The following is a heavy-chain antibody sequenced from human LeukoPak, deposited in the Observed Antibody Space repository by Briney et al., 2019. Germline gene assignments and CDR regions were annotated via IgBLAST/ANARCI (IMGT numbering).Heavy chain of an antibody. J-gene: IGHJ4*02. CDR3: ARASGGTLFDY. V-gene: IGHV4-59*08. Sequence: SETLSLTCTVSGGSISSYYWSWIRQPPGKGLEWIGYIYYSGSTNYNPSLKSRVTISVDTSKNQFSLKLSSVTAADTAVYYCARASGGTLFDYWGQGTLVTASS. CDR2: IYYSGST. CDR1: GGSISSYY. D-gene: IGHD3-16*01.